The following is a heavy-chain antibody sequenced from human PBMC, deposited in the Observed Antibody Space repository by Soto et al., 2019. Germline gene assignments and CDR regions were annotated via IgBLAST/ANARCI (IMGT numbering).Heavy chain of an antibody. J-gene: IGHJ6*02. V-gene: IGHV3-21*01. Sequence: GGSLRLSCAASGFTSSSYSMNWVRQAPGKGLEWVSSISSSSSYIYYADSVKGRFTISRDNAKNSLYLQMNSLRAEDTAVYYCAGEGIYIPRSGSYYYYGMDVWGQGTTVTVSS. CDR3: AGEGIYIPRSGSYYYYGMDV. CDR1: GFTSSSYS. CDR2: ISSSSSYI. D-gene: IGHD3-10*01.